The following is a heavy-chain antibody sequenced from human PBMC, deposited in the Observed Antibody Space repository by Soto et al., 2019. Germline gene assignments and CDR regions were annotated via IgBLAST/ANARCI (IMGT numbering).Heavy chain of an antibody. Sequence: QVQLQESGPGLVKPSETLSLTCTVSGGSISSYYWSWIRQPPGKGLEWIGYIYYSGSTNYNPSLKSRVTISVDASKNQFSLKLSSVTAADTAVYYCARKVGWNYDGDWFDPWGQGTLVTVSS. D-gene: IGHD1-7*01. J-gene: IGHJ5*02. CDR1: GGSISSYY. CDR3: ARKVGWNYDGDWFDP. CDR2: IYYSGST. V-gene: IGHV4-59*01.